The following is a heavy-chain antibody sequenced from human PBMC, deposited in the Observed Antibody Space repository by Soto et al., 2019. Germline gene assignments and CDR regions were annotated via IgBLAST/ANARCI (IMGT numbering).Heavy chain of an antibody. J-gene: IGHJ4*02. CDR2: INAGNGNT. CDR3: ARDIAAAGTDYFDY. CDR1: GYTFTSYA. Sequence: ASVKVSCKASGYTFTSYAMHWVRQAPGQRLEWMGWINAGNGNTKYSQKFQGRVTITTDTSASTAYMELRSLRSDDTAVYYCARDIAAAGTDYFDYWGQGTLVTVSS. D-gene: IGHD6-13*01. V-gene: IGHV1-3*01.